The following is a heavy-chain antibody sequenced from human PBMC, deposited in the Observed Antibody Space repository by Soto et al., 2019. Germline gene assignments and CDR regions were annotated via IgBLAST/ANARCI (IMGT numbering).Heavy chain of an antibody. CDR2: ISGSGDST. Sequence: VQLLDSGGGLVQPGGSLRLSCAASGFTFSSYAMNWVRQAPGKGLEWVSVISGSGDSTYYADSVKGRFTISRDNSKNTLYLKMNSLRTEDTAVYYCARRGPGTYFDYWGQGTLVTVSS. D-gene: IGHD6-13*01. CDR3: ARRGPGTYFDY. J-gene: IGHJ4*02. CDR1: GFTFSSYA. V-gene: IGHV3-23*01.